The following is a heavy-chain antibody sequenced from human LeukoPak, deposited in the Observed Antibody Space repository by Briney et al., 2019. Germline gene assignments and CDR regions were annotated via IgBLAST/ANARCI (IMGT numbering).Heavy chain of an antibody. CDR2: ISDTGSP. Sequence: SESLSLTRTVSGGSFSSYYWSWIRQPPGKGLEWIGYISDTGSPNYNPSLKSRVTISVDKSKNQFSLKLTSVTAADTAVYYCARIGNYYFDYWGQGTLVTSS. D-gene: IGHD1-1*01. J-gene: IGHJ4*02. CDR3: ARIGNYYFDY. CDR1: GGSFSSYY. V-gene: IGHV4-59*12.